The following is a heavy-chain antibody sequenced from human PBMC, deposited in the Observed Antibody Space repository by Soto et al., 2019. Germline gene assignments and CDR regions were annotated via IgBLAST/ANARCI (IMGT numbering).Heavy chain of an antibody. J-gene: IGHJ4*02. V-gene: IGHV1-69*12. Sequence: QVQLVQSGAEVRQPASSVKVSCKTSGGTFSSYAISWVRQAPGQGLEWMGGIVPIVDTSTYAQKFQGRVTITADESASPVYMGLSTLRSEDTAVYYCVRDVAIHAYPDNWGQGTLVTVSS. D-gene: IGHD2-15*01. CDR2: IVPIVDTS. CDR3: VRDVAIHAYPDN. CDR1: GGTFSSYA.